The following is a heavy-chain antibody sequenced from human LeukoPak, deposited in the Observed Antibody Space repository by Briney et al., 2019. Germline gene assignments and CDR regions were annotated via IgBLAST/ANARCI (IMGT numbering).Heavy chain of an antibody. CDR3: ARLVSKTMWA. J-gene: IGHJ5*02. V-gene: IGHV3-48*04. CDR1: GFTLSDYG. Sequence: GGSLRLSCAASGFTLSDYGMNWVRQAPGKGLEWVSYISRGSRSIYYADSVKGRFTISRDNAKSSLYLQMNSLRADDTALYYCARLVSKTMWAWGQGTRVTVSS. CDR2: ISRGSRSI. D-gene: IGHD2/OR15-2a*01.